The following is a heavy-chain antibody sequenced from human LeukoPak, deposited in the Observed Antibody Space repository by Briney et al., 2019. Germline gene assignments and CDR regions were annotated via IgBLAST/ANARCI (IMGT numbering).Heavy chain of an antibody. Sequence: PSETLSLTCAVYGGSFSGYYWSWIRQPPGKGLEWIGEINHSGSTNYNPSLKSRVTISVDTSKNQFSLKLSSVTAADTAVYYCARVSGRGRLDPWGQGTLVTVSS. V-gene: IGHV4-34*01. D-gene: IGHD3-10*01. CDR2: INHSGST. J-gene: IGHJ5*02. CDR1: GGSFSGYY. CDR3: ARVSGRGRLDP.